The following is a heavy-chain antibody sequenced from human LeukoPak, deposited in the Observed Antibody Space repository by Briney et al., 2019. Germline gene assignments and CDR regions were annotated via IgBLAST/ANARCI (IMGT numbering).Heavy chain of an antibody. V-gene: IGHV1-18*01. CDR2: ISVNNGNT. CDR1: NYTFTSYG. CDR3: ARRLYWFDP. Sequence: ASVKVSCKASNYTFTSYGISWVRQAPGQGLEWMGWISVNNGNTKYAQEFQGRVTMTTDISTTTAYLELRSLTSDDTAIYYCARRLYWFDPWGQGTLVTVSS. J-gene: IGHJ5*02.